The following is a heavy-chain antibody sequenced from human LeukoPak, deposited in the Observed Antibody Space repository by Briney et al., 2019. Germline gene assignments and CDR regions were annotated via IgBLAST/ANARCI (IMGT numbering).Heavy chain of an antibody. V-gene: IGHV1-24*01. D-gene: IGHD2-15*01. Sequence: ASVKVSCKVSGYTLTEFSMDWVRQAPAEGLEWIGGFDPENGKTIYAQKFQGRVTMTADTSTDIAYMELSSLESEDTAVYYCAPGYCSAVSCYSGGFDIWGQGTMVTVSS. CDR3: APGYCSAVSCYSGGFDI. CDR2: FDPENGKT. J-gene: IGHJ3*02. CDR1: GYTLTEFS.